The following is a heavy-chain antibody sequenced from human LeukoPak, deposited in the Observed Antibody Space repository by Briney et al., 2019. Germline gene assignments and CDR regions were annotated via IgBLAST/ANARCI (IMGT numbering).Heavy chain of an antibody. Sequence: GGSLRLSCAASEFTFSDYAMKWVRQAPGKGLEWVSAIGGNGVTTYYADSVKGRFTISRDNSKNTLYLQMNSLTAEDTAVYYCAKRSSDYYFDYWGQGTLVTVSS. CDR3: AKRSSDYYFDY. D-gene: IGHD3-22*01. J-gene: IGHJ4*02. V-gene: IGHV3-23*01. CDR1: EFTFSDYA. CDR2: IGGNGVTT.